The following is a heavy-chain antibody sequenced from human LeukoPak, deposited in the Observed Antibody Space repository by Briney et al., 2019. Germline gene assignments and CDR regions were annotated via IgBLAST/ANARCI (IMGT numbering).Heavy chain of an antibody. D-gene: IGHD3-3*01. J-gene: IGHJ4*02. V-gene: IGHV1-46*02. CDR3: ARGALRFLEWSPLDY. CDR2: INPSGGST. Sequence: GASVKVSCKASRDMLNSDHIHWVRQAPGEGLEWMGIINPSGGSTSYAQKFQGRVTMTRDTSTSTVYMELSSLRSEGTAVYYCARGALRFLEWSPLDYWGQGTLVTVSS. CDR1: RDMLNSDH.